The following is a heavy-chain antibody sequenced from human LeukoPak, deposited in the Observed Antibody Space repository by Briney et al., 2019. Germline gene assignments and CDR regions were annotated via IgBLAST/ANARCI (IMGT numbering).Heavy chain of an antibody. V-gene: IGHV3-7*01. J-gene: IGHJ5*02. CDR3: ARESLGDYVWGSYHH. CDR2: IKQDGSEK. D-gene: IGHD3-16*02. CDR1: GFTFSSYW. Sequence: GGSLRLSCAASGFTFSSYWMRWVRQAPGKGLEWVANIKQDGSEKYYVDSVKGRFTISRDNAKNSLYLQMNSLRAEDTAVYYCARESLGDYVWGSYHHWGQGTLVTVSS.